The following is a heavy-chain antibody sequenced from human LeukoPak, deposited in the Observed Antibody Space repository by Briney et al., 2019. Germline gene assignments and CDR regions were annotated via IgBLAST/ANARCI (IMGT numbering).Heavy chain of an antibody. CDR2: ISSSGSTI. Sequence: PGGSLRLSCAASGFTFSSYEMNWVRQAPGKGLKWVSYISSSGSTIYYADSVKGRFTISRDNAKNSLYLQMNSLRAEDTALYYCARENGDYPFDYWGQGTRVTVSS. CDR3: ARENGDYPFDY. CDR1: GFTFSSYE. V-gene: IGHV3-48*03. J-gene: IGHJ4*02. D-gene: IGHD4-17*01.